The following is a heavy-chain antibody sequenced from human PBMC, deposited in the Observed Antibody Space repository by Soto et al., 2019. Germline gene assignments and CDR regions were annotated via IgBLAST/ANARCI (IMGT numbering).Heavy chain of an antibody. Sequence: EVQLVESGGGLVQPGGSLSLSCAASGFTVSSNYMSWVRQAPGKGLGWVSGIYSGGSTYYADSVKGRFTSSRHNSKNTLYLQMNSLIAEDTAVYYCARVLCSRGSCAFDYWGQGTLVTVSS. CDR2: IYSGGST. J-gene: IGHJ4*02. D-gene: IGHD2-15*01. CDR1: GFTVSSNY. V-gene: IGHV3-53*04. CDR3: ARVLCSRGSCAFDY.